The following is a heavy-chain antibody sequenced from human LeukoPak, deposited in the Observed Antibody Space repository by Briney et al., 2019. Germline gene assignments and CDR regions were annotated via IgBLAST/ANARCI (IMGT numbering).Heavy chain of an antibody. CDR3: ARDGGDYGDYEDWFDP. D-gene: IGHD4-17*01. J-gene: IGHJ5*02. Sequence: SETLSLTCTVSGGSISSYYWCWIRQPPGKGLEWIGYIYYSGSTNYNPSLKSRVTISVDTSKNQFSLKLSSVTAADTAVYYCARDGGDYGDYEDWFDPWGQGTLVTVSS. V-gene: IGHV4-59*01. CDR1: GGSISSYY. CDR2: IYYSGST.